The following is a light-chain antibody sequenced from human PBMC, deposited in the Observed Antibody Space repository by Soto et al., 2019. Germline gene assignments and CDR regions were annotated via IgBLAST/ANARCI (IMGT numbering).Light chain of an antibody. CDR2: VAS. J-gene: IGKJ4*01. V-gene: IGKV1-39*01. CDR3: QQSFSTPQT. CDR1: QSINIY. Sequence: DFEMSLSPSSLSPSVGDSVTITCRASQSINIYLSWYQQKPGKAPKLLINVASTLQGGVPSRFSGSGSGTEFTLAISSLQPEDSATYYCQQSFSTPQTFGGGSKVDIK.